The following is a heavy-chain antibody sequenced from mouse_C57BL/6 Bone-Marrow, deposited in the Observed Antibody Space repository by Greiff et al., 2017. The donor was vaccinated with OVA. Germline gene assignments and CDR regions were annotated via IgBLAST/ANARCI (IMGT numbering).Heavy chain of an antibody. D-gene: IGHD1-1*01. V-gene: IGHV5-12*01. Sequence: EVKLVESGGGLVQPGGSLKLSCAASGFTFSDYYMYWVRQTPEKRLEWAAYLSNGGGSTYYPDTVKGRFTISRDNAKNTLYLQMSRLKSEDTAMYYCARQTYYYGSSYYAMDYWGQGTSVTVSS. J-gene: IGHJ4*01. CDR1: GFTFSDYY. CDR3: ARQTYYYGSSYYAMDY. CDR2: LSNGGGST.